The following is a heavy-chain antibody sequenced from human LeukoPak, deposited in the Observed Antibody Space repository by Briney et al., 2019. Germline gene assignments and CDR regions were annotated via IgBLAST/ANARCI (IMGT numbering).Heavy chain of an antibody. Sequence: PGGSLRLSCAASGFTFSSYAMSWVRQAPGKGLEWVSAISGSGGSTYYADSVKGRFTISRDNSKNTLYLQMNSLRAEDTAVYYCAKSIGGYSSGWYDYWGQGTPVTVSS. CDR1: GFTFSSYA. D-gene: IGHD6-19*01. J-gene: IGHJ4*02. V-gene: IGHV3-23*01. CDR2: ISGSGGST. CDR3: AKSIGGYSSGWYDY.